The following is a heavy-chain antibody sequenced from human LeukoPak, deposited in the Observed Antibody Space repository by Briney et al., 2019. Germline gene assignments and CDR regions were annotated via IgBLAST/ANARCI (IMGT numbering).Heavy chain of an antibody. CDR1: GFIFSDYA. CDR3: AKDGYFVGRLDYFDF. V-gene: IGHV3-23*01. CDR2: LSGDSSHT. Sequence: PGGSLRLSCAASGFIFSDYAMTWVRQAPGKGLEWVSTLSGDSSHTYYADSVKGRFTISRDDSKDTVYLQMNNLRAEDTAIYYCAKDGYFVGRLDYFDFWGQGTLVLVSS. D-gene: IGHD2-2*03. J-gene: IGHJ4*02.